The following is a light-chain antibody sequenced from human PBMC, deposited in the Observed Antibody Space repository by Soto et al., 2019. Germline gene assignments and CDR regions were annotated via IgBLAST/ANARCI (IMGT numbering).Light chain of an antibody. CDR3: QPEGGSSWT. Sequence: VLPQSLSSVSLSAGERATLYCCVRHRISIRYLAWYQQQPGQAPRLLIYSTSTRATGIPDRVSGSGSGTCFTLAISKLEPGDLAVYYCQPEGGSSWTFGQGTKVDIK. J-gene: IGKJ1*01. V-gene: IGKV3-20*01. CDR1: HRISIRY. CDR2: STS.